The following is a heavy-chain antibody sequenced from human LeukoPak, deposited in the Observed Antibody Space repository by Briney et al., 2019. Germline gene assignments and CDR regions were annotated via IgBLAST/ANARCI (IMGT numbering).Heavy chain of an antibody. J-gene: IGHJ3*02. CDR3: ARSSGPFYDSSGLPAFDI. D-gene: IGHD3-22*01. CDR2: IYHSGST. V-gene: IGHV4-38-2*02. Sequence: SETLSLTCTVSGYSISSGYYWGWIRQPPGKGLEWIGSIYHSGSTYYNPSLKSRVTISVDTSKNQFSLKLSSVTAADTAVYYCARSSGPFYDSSGLPAFDIWGQGTMVTVSS. CDR1: GYSISSGYY.